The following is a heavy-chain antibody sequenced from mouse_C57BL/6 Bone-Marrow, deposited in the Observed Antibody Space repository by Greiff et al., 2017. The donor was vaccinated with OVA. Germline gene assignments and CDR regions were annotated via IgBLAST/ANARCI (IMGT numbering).Heavy chain of an antibody. V-gene: IGHV5-15*01. CDR3: ARHEIYYGYCDV. J-gene: IGHJ1*03. CDR2: ISNLAYSI. CDR1: GFTFSDYG. Sequence: DVMLVESGGGLVQPGGSLKLSCAASGFTFSDYGMAWVRQAPRKGPEWVAFISNLAYSIYYADTVTGRFTISRENAKNTLYLEMSSLRSEDTAMYYCARHEIYYGYCDVWGTGTTVTVSS.